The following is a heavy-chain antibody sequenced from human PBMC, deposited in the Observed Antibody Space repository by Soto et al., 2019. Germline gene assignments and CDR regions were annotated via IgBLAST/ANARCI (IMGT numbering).Heavy chain of an antibody. CDR2: IYYTGST. CDR3: ARQRGNYFDS. D-gene: IGHD3-10*01. CDR1: GDSISTFY. J-gene: IGHJ4*02. Sequence: SETLSLTCTVSGDSISTFYWSWIRQPPGKGLEWIGYIYYTGSTNYNPSLKSRVTMSVDTSKKQFSLKLSSVTAADTAVYYCARQRGNYFDSWGQGTLVTVSS. V-gene: IGHV4-59*01.